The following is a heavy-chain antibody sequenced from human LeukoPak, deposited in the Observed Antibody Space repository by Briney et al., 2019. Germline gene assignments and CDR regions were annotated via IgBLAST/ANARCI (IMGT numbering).Heavy chain of an antibody. V-gene: IGHV3-21*05. Sequence: GGSLRLSCAASEFTFSLYAMNWVRQAPGRGLDGVSYINDVSGDIHYADSVRGRFTISRDNAKNTLYLQMNSLRAEDTAVYYCARDTFQPGRIDCWGQGTLVIVSS. CDR3: ARDTFQPGRIDC. CDR2: INDVSGDI. J-gene: IGHJ4*02. D-gene: IGHD1-14*01. CDR1: EFTFSLYA.